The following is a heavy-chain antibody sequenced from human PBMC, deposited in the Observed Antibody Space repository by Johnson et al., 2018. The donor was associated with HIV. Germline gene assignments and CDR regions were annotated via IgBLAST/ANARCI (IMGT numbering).Heavy chain of an antibody. J-gene: IGHJ3*02. V-gene: IGHV3-30*04. Sequence: QVQLVESGGGLVQPGRSLRLSCAASGFTFSSYAMHWVRQAPGKGLEWVAVISYDGSNKYYADSVKGRFTISRDNSKNSLYLLMNSLRPEDTSIYFCASEVEYSSLGGIWGQGTMVTVSS. CDR1: GFTFSSYA. CDR3: ASEVEYSSLGGI. CDR2: ISYDGSNK. D-gene: IGHD6-6*01.